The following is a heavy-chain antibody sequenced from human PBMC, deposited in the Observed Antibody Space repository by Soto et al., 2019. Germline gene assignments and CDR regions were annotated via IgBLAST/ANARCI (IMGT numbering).Heavy chain of an antibody. J-gene: IGHJ4*02. D-gene: IGHD5-12*01. V-gene: IGHV3-30*18. Sequence: QVQLVESGGGVVQPGRSLRLSCAASGFTFSSYGMHWVCQAPGKGLEWVAVISYDGSNKYYADSVKGRFTISRDNSKNTLYLQMNSLRAEDTAVYYCAKDLGDHSGYGGTDYWGQGTLVTVSS. CDR3: AKDLGDHSGYGGTDY. CDR1: GFTFSSYG. CDR2: ISYDGSNK.